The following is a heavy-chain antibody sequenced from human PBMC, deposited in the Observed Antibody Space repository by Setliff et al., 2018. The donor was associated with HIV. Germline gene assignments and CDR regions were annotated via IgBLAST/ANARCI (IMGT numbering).Heavy chain of an antibody. D-gene: IGHD3-9*01. CDR2: ISTYNGNR. J-gene: IGHJ6*02. V-gene: IGHV1-18*01. CDR1: GYTFSSYG. Sequence: ASVKVSCKASGYTFSSYGISWVRQAPGQGLERMGWISTYNGNRNYAQKLQDRVTMTTDTSTNTAYMVLTSLRSDDTAVYYCARVQGATHYDILTGYTLYGLDVWGQGTTVTVSS. CDR3: ARVQGATHYDILTGYTLYGLDV.